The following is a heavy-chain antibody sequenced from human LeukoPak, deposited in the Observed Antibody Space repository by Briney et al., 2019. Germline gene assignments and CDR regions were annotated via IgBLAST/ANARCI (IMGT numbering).Heavy chain of an antibody. D-gene: IGHD2-2*01. CDR2: IYYSGST. J-gene: IGHJ5*02. CDR3: ARAPHYCSSTSCKPFFDP. V-gene: IGHV4-31*11. CDR1: GGSFSGYY. Sequence: SETLSLTCAVYGGSFSGYYWSWIRQHPGKGLEWIGYIYYSGSTYYNPSLKSRVTISVDTSKNQFSLKLSSVTAADTAVYYCARAPHYCSSTSCKPFFDPWGQGTLVTVSS.